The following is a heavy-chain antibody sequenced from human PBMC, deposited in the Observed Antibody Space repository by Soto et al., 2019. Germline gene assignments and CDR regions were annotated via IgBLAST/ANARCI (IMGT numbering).Heavy chain of an antibody. CDR2: IYYRGNT. J-gene: IGHJ4*02. CDR3: ARHPGYYDILTGYTTYYFDY. Sequence: SETLSLTCTASGGSIGTYYWSWIRQPPGKGLEWIGYIYYRGNTDYNPSLKSRVTISLDTPKNQFSLKLSSVTAADTAVYYCARHPGYYDILTGYTTYYFDYWGQGILVTVSS. D-gene: IGHD3-9*01. V-gene: IGHV4-59*08. CDR1: GGSIGTYY.